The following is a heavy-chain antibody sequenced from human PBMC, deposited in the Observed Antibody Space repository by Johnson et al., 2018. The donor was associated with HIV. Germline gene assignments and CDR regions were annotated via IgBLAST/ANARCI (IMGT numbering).Heavy chain of an antibody. V-gene: IGHV3-33*08. CDR1: GFTFSSYG. D-gene: IGHD5-18*01. J-gene: IGHJ3*02. Sequence: QVQLVESGGGVVQPGRSLRLSCAASGFTFSSYGMHWVRQAPGKGLEWVAVIWYDGSNNYYADSVKGRFTISRDNAKNSLYLQMNSLRAEDTAVYYCASRSYGYVRHAFDIWGQGTMVTVSS. CDR2: IWYDGSNN. CDR3: ASRSYGYVRHAFDI.